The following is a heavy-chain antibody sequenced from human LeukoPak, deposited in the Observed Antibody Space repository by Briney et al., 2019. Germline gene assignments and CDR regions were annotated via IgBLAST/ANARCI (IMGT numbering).Heavy chain of an antibody. CDR1: GYSISSGYY. Sequence: PSETLSLTCTVSGYSISSGYYWGWIRQPPGKGLEWIGSIYRSGSTPYNPSLKSRVTISVDTSKNQFSLNLTSMTAADTAVYYCARHYNIVGARGGMDVRGQGTTVTVSS. CDR2: IYRSGST. V-gene: IGHV4-38-2*02. D-gene: IGHD1-26*01. CDR3: ARHYNIVGARGGMDV. J-gene: IGHJ6*02.